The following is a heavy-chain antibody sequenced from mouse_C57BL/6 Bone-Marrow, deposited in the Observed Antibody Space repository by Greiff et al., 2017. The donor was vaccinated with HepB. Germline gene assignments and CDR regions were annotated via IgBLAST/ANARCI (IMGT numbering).Heavy chain of an antibody. Sequence: EVHLVESGPGLVKPSQSLSLTCSVTGYSITSGYYWNWIRQFPGNKLEWMGYISYDGSNNYNPSLKNRISITRDTSKNQFFLKLNSVTTEDTATYYCAREATLVSYYFDYWGQGTTLTVSS. V-gene: IGHV3-6*01. CDR3: AREATLVSYYFDY. J-gene: IGHJ2*01. CDR1: GYSITSGYY. CDR2: ISYDGSN. D-gene: IGHD1-2*01.